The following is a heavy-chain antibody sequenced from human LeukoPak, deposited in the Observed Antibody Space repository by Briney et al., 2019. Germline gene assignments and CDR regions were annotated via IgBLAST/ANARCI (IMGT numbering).Heavy chain of an antibody. CDR2: ISGNNGDT. Sequence: ASVKVSCKASGYTFTTNAITWVRQAPGQGLEWVGWISGNNGDTRYAQKFQGRVTMTTDTSTSTAYMELSRLRSDDTAVYYCARGGVTFGGAYYMDVWGKGTTVTVSS. D-gene: IGHD3-16*01. CDR3: ARGGVTFGGAYYMDV. V-gene: IGHV1-18*04. CDR1: GYTFTTNA. J-gene: IGHJ6*03.